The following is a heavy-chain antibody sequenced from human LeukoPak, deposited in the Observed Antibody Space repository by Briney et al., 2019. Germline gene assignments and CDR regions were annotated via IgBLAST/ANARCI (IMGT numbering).Heavy chain of an antibody. Sequence: GESLKISCKGSGYRFTSYWISWVRPMPGKGLEWMGRIDPSDSYTNYSPSFQGHVTISADKSISTAYLQWSSLKASDTAMYYCARTRHYDILTGYQEAAGAFDIWGQGTMDTVSS. V-gene: IGHV5-10-1*01. D-gene: IGHD3-9*01. CDR1: GYRFTSYW. J-gene: IGHJ3*02. CDR2: IDPSDSYT. CDR3: ARTRHYDILTGYQEAAGAFDI.